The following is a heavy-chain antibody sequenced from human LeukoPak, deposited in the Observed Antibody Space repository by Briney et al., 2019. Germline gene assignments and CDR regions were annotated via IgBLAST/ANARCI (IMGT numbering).Heavy chain of an antibody. V-gene: IGHV1-2*06. CDR2: INPNSGGT. J-gene: IGHJ4*02. D-gene: IGHD6-6*01. CDR1: GYTFTGYY. CDR3: ARERWRSSSIVADY. Sequence: ASVKVSCKXSGYTFTGYYMHWVRQAPRQGLEWMGRINPNSGGTNYSQKFQGRVTMTRDTSISTAYMELSRLRSDDTAVYYCARERWRSSSIVADYWGQGTLVTVSS.